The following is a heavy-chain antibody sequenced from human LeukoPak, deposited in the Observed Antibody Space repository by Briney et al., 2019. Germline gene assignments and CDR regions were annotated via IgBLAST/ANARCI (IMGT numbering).Heavy chain of an antibody. Sequence: PGGSLRLSCAASGFTFSSYAMSWVRQAPGKGLEWVSAISGSGGSTYYADSVKGRFTISRDNSKNTLYLQMNSLRAEDTAVYYCASSGAMRDYYDYYYGMDVWGQGTTVTVSS. D-gene: IGHD3-16*01. CDR3: ASSGAMRDYYDYYYGMDV. CDR1: GFTFSSYA. J-gene: IGHJ6*02. V-gene: IGHV3-23*01. CDR2: ISGSGGST.